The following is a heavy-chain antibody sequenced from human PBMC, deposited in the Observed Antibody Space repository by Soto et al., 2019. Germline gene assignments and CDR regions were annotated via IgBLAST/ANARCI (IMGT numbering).Heavy chain of an antibody. Sequence: PSRTLSLTCAISGDSVSGNSAAWKCSIQSPSRCLEWLGRTYYRSKWYNDYAVSVKSRITINPDTSKSQFSLQLNSVTPEDTAVYYCARGVTSIAARPPPNNWFDPWGQGTLVTVSS. CDR3: ARGVTSIAARPPPNNWFDP. V-gene: IGHV6-1*01. J-gene: IGHJ5*02. CDR2: TYYRSKWYN. CDR1: GDSVSGNSAA. D-gene: IGHD6-6*01.